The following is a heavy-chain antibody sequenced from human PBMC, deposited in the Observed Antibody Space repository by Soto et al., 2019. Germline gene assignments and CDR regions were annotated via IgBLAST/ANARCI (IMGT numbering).Heavy chain of an antibody. CDR1: GFTFENAW. CDR2: IKSKIDGETT. CDR3: TTGLGRQQAVFDC. Sequence: EVQLVESGGGFIKPGGSLKLSCAASGFTFENAWLSWVRQAPGKGLEWVGRIKSKIDGETTDYAAPVKGRFTISRDDSKNMLYLQMNSLKIEDTAVYYCTTGLGRQQAVFDCWGQVAPVTVSS. J-gene: IGHJ4*02. D-gene: IGHD6-13*01. V-gene: IGHV3-15*01.